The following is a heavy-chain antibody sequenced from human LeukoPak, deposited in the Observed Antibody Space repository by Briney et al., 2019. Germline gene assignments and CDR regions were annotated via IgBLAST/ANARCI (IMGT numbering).Heavy chain of an antibody. CDR1: GGSFSGYY. CDR2: INHSGSA. V-gene: IGHV4-34*01. Sequence: PSETLSLTCAVSGGSFSGYYWSWIRQPPGKGLEWIGEINHSGSANYNPSLKSRVTISVDTSKNQFSLKLSSVTAADTAVYYCATGTGGYGDYLTYYYYMDVWGKGTTVTVSS. CDR3: ATGTGGYGDYLTYYYYMDV. J-gene: IGHJ6*03. D-gene: IGHD4-17*01.